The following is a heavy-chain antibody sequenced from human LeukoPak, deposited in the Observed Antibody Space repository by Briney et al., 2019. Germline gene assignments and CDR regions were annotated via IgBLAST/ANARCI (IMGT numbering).Heavy chain of an antibody. CDR2: IYYTTNT. D-gene: IGHD5-12*01. CDR1: NVSITSSAYY. CDR3: ARHPRGYSGYDHNYYYMDV. V-gene: IGHV4-39*01. Sequence: SETLSLTCTVSNVSITSSAYYWAWIRQSPGKGLEWTGNIYYTTNTYYNPSLKSRVTISVDTSKNQFSLKLSSVTAADTAVYYCARHPRGYSGYDHNYYYMDVWGKGTTVTISS. J-gene: IGHJ6*03.